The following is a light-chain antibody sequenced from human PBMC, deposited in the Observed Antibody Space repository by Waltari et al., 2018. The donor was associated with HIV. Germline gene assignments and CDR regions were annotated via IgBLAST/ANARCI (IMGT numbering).Light chain of an antibody. Sequence: QSALTQPRSVSGSPGQSVTIPCTGPSGDVGGYNYVSWYQQHPGKAPKLIIFDVIPLPSGVPARFSGSKSGNTASLTIFGLQAEDEADYYCCSYAGSVTFVVFGGGTKVTVV. CDR3: CSYAGSVTFVV. CDR2: DVI. J-gene: IGLJ2*01. V-gene: IGLV2-11*01. CDR1: SGDVGGYNY.